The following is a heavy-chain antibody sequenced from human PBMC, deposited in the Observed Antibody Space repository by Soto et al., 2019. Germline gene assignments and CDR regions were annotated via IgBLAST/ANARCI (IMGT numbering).Heavy chain of an antibody. CDR2: AYHSGST. V-gene: IGHV4-59*08. D-gene: IGHD3-22*01. CDR3: ARGFYDSDGYSNPFDN. Sequence: SETLSLTCTVSGVSIRSYHWSWIRQPPGKGLEWIAYAYHSGSTNYNPSLKSRTTISIDTSKSQVSLRLSSVTAADTAVYYCARGFYDSDGYSNPFDNWGQGTLVTVSS. CDR1: GVSIRSYH. J-gene: IGHJ4*02.